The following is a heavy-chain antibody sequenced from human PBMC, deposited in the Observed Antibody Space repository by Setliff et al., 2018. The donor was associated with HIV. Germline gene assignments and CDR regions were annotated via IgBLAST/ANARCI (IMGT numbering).Heavy chain of an antibody. D-gene: IGHD3-3*01. J-gene: IGHJ5*02. CDR2: INHSGHI. Sequence: SETLSLTCAVYGGSFSGYFWSWIRQPPQKSLEWIGEINHSGHIYFNSSLKSRVTIYLDTSKRQLSLRLTSVTAADTAVYYCARDPRSWSGYYRAPAGFDPWGQGTLVTVSS. V-gene: IGHV4-34*01. CDR3: ARDPRSWSGYYRAPAGFDP. CDR1: GGSFSGYF.